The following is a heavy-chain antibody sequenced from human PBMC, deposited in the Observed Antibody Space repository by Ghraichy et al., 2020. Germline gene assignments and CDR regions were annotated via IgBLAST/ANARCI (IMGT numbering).Heavy chain of an antibody. CDR3: AHEGYGSDNWFDA. Sequence: SGPTLVKPTQTLTLTCTFSGFSLSATGVGVGWIRQPPGKVLEWLALIFYNDEERYNPSLNSRLNIAKDTSKNYVVLTMTNMDPVDTATYYCAHEGYGSDNWFDAWGQGILVTVSS. V-gene: IGHV2-5*01. D-gene: IGHD2-8*02. CDR2: IFYNDEE. J-gene: IGHJ5*02. CDR1: GFSLSATGVG.